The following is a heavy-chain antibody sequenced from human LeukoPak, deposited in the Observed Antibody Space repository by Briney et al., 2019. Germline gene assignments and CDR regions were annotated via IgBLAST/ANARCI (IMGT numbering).Heavy chain of an antibody. V-gene: IGHV3-23*01. CDR3: ARDSDYDSSGYSGY. CDR2: ISGSGGST. J-gene: IGHJ4*02. CDR1: GFTFSSYA. D-gene: IGHD3-22*01. Sequence: PGGSLRLSCAASGFTFSSYALSWVRQTSGKGLEWVSAISGSGGSTHYADSVKGRFTISRDTSKNTLYLQMNSLRAEDTAVYYCARDSDYDSSGYSGYWGQGTLVTVSS.